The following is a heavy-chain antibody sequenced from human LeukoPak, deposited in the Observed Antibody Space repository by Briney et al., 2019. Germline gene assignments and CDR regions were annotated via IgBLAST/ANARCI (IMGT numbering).Heavy chain of an antibody. V-gene: IGHV3-21*06. CDR1: GFTFSSYN. CDR2: ISSSATYI. J-gene: IGHJ5*02. CDR3: PRPNLDSSFAP. Sequence: PGGSLRLSCAASGFTFSSYNMIWVRQAPGKGLEWVSSISSSATYIYYTDSLKGRFTISRDNAKNSLYLQITSLSPEDTAVYYCPRPNLDSSFAPSGQGPLVTVSS.